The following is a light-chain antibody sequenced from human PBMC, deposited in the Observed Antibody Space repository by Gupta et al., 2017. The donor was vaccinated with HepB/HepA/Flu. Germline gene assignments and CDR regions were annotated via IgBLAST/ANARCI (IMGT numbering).Light chain of an antibody. CDR1: TSTIGDNP. CDR2: GDN. V-gene: IGLV1-44*01. J-gene: IGLJ2*01. Sequence: QSVLPQPPSASGTPGQRVTISCSGRTSTIGDNPVNWYHQVPGTAPKLLMYGDNQRPSGVPDRVSGSKSGTSASLAIRGLLPEDEAVYYCATWDDNLNGPVFGGGTKLTVL. CDR3: ATWDDNLNGPV.